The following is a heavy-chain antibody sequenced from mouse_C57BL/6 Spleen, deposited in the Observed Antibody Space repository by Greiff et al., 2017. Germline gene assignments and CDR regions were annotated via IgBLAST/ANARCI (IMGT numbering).Heavy chain of an antibody. CDR1: GYTFTSYW. Sequence: QVQLQQPGAELVMPGASVKLSCKASGYTFTSYWMHWVKQRPGQGLEWIGEIDPSDSYTNYNQKLKGKSTLTVDKSASTAYMQLSSRTSEDSAVYYCARFGSYAMDYWGQGTSVTVSS. CDR2: IDPSDSYT. CDR3: ARFGSYAMDY. J-gene: IGHJ4*01. D-gene: IGHD2-2*01. V-gene: IGHV1-69*01.